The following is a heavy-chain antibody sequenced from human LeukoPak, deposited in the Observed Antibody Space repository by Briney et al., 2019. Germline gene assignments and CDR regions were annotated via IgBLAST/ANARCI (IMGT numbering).Heavy chain of an antibody. Sequence: SETLSLTCAVYGGSFSGYYWSWIRQPPGKGLEWIGEINHSGSTNYNPSLKSRVTMSVDRSKNQFSLSLSSVTAADTAVYYCARGRVNGKSDYWGQGALVSVSS. CDR3: ARGRVNGKSDY. V-gene: IGHV4-34*01. CDR1: GGSFSGYY. D-gene: IGHD2-8*01. J-gene: IGHJ4*02. CDR2: INHSGST.